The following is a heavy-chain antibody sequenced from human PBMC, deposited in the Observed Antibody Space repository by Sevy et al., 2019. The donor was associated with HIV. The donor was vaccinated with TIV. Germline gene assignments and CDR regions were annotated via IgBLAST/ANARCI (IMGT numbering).Heavy chain of an antibody. V-gene: IGHV3-64D*06. D-gene: IGHD2-21*02. CDR2: ISSNGGST. CDR3: VKDKDVVVTAKGPSVAFDI. CDR1: GFTFSSYA. Sequence: GGSLRLSCSASGFTFSSYAMHRVRQAPGKGLEYVSAISSNGGSTYYADSVKGRFTISRDNSKNTLYLQMSSLRAEDTAVYYCVKDKDVVVTAKGPSVAFDIWGQGTMVTVSS. J-gene: IGHJ3*02.